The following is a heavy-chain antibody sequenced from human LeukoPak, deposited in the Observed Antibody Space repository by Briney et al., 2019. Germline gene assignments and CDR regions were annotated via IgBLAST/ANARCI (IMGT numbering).Heavy chain of an antibody. CDR1: GGSISSSSYY. J-gene: IGHJ4*02. CDR3: ARSGRGTYYYFDS. Sequence: SETLSLTCTASGGSISSSSYYWGWIRQPPGKGLEWIGSIYYSGSTYYNPSLKSRLTISVDTSKNQFSLKLSSVTAADTAVYYCARSGRGTYYYFDSWGQGTLVTVSS. D-gene: IGHD5-12*01. V-gene: IGHV4-39*07. CDR2: IYYSGST.